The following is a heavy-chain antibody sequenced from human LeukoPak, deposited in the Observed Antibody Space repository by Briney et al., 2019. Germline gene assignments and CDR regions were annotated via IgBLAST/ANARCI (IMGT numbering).Heavy chain of an antibody. CDR1: GYSFTSYD. J-gene: IGHJ4*02. Sequence: ASVKVSCKASGYSFTSYDINWVRQAAGQGREWVGWVNPNSGNTGYAQKFQCRVTMTRNTSISTAYMELSSLRSEDTAVYYCARFLMYYYDSSGYYYGGFDYWGQGTLVSVSS. CDR2: VNPNSGNT. CDR3: ARFLMYYYDSSGYYYGGFDY. V-gene: IGHV1-8*01. D-gene: IGHD3-22*01.